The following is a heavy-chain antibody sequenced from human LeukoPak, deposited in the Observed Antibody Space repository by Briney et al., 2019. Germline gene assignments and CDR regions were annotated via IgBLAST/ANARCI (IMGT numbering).Heavy chain of an antibody. J-gene: IGHJ5*02. V-gene: IGHV1-18*01. Sequence: GASVKVSCKASGYTFTSYGISWVRQPPAQGLEWMGWISAYNGNTNYAQNIQGRVTMSTDTSTSTAYMELRSLRFDATAVYYCARDAGQRLVSNWFDPWGQGTLVTVSS. CDR2: ISAYNGNT. CDR1: GYTFTSYG. D-gene: IGHD6-25*01. CDR3: ARDAGQRLVSNWFDP.